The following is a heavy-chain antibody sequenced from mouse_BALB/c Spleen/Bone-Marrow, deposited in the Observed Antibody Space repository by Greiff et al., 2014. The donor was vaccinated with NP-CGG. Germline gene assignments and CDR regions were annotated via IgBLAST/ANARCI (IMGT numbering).Heavy chain of an antibody. Sequence: QVQLQQSGAELVKPGASVKPSCKASGYTFTSYWMHWVKQRPGQGLEWIGEINPSNGRTNYNEKFKSKATLTVDKSSSTAYMQPSSLTSEDSAVYYCARDYDYWYFDVWGAGTTVTVSS. CDR3: ARDYDYWYFDV. CDR2: INPSNGRT. J-gene: IGHJ1*01. CDR1: GYTFTSYW. D-gene: IGHD2-4*01. V-gene: IGHV1S81*02.